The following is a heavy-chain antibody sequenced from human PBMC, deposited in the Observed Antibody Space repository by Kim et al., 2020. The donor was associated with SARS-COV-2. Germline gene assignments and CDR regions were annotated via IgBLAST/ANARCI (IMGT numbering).Heavy chain of an antibody. J-gene: IGHJ5*02. CDR2: IYYSGST. V-gene: IGHV4-39*01. CDR1: GGSISSSSYY. Sequence: SETLSLTCTVSGGSISSSSYYWGWIRQPPGKGLEWIGSIYYSGSTYYNPSLKSRVTISVDTSKNQFSLKLSSVTAADTAVYYCARHPGLYYDILTGYYRNWFDPWGQGTLVTVSS. CDR3: ARHPGLYYDILTGYYRNWFDP. D-gene: IGHD3-9*01.